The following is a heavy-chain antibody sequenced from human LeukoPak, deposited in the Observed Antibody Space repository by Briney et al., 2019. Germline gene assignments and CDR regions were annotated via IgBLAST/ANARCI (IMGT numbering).Heavy chain of an antibody. CDR3: ARGPSAGYFDY. CDR2: VYPGDSDT. Sequence: GESLKISCKGSGSIFTSYWIGWVRQLPGKGLEWMGIVYPGDSDTRYSPSFQGQVIISADKSTRTAYLQWSSLKASGTAMYYCARGPSAGYFDYWGQGTLVTVSS. D-gene: IGHD3-10*01. CDR1: GSIFTSYW. J-gene: IGHJ4*02. V-gene: IGHV5-51*01.